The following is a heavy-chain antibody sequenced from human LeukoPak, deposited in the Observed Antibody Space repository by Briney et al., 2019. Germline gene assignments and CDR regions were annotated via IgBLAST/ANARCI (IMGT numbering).Heavy chain of an antibody. CDR1: GGSISSSSYY. CDR3: ATNEWSGYYFEY. V-gene: IGHV4-39*01. D-gene: IGHD3-3*01. Sequence: SETLSLTCTVSGGSISSSSYYWGGIRQPPGKGLEWIGSIYSSGSTYYNPSLKSRVTISVDTSKNQFSLKLSSVTAADTAVYYCATNEWSGYYFEYWGQGTLVPVSS. CDR2: IYSSGST. J-gene: IGHJ4*02.